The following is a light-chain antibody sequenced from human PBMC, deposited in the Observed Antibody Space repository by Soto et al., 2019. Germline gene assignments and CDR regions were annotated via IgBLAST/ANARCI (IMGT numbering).Light chain of an antibody. Sequence: IVMTQSPATLSVSPGERATLSCRASQSVSSNLAWYQQKPGQAPRLLIYGESTRATGIPARFSGSGSGTEFTLTISSLQSEDFAVYYCQQYNNWPMFGQGTKVDIK. CDR1: QSVSSN. CDR3: QQYNNWPM. J-gene: IGKJ1*01. V-gene: IGKV3-15*01. CDR2: GES.